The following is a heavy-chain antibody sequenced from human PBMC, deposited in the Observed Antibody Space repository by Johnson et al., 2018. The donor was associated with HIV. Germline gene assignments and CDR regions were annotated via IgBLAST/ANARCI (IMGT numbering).Heavy chain of an antibody. CDR1: GFTVSINY. CDR2: IYSGGST. V-gene: IGHV3-66*01. D-gene: IGHD3-16*01. Sequence: VQLVESGGGLVQPGGSLRLSCEASGFTVSINYMNWVRQAPGKGLEWVSVIYSGGSTYYADSVQGRFTISRDSSKNTLYLQMNSLRAEDPAVYYCASRLLWELRGTAFDIWGQGTMVTVSS. CDR3: ASRLLWELRGTAFDI. J-gene: IGHJ3*02.